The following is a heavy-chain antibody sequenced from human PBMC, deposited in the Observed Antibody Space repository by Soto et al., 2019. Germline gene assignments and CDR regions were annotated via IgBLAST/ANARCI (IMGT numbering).Heavy chain of an antibody. Sequence: QLHLQESVPGLVKPSETLSLICAVSGDSINSGHYHWGWIRQPPGKGLEWIATINYSGSTPYNPSLRSRVTISVDTTKSQFSLPLTSVTAAAPAVYYCARADRFGVVTPFMDYRGQGTLVTVSS. J-gene: IGHJ4*02. CDR1: GDSINSGHYH. CDR3: ARADRFGVVTPFMDY. V-gene: IGHV4-39*01. CDR2: INYSGST. D-gene: IGHD3-3*01.